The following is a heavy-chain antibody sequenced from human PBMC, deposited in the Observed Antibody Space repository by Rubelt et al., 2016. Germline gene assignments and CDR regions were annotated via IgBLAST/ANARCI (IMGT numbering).Heavy chain of an antibody. CDR2: ISSSSSYI. V-gene: IGHV3-21*01. CDR3: ASARGGRYGDAFDM. J-gene: IGHJ3*02. CDR1: GFTFSSYA. D-gene: IGHD3-16*02. Sequence: EVQLLESGGGLVQPGGSLRLSCAASGFTFSSYAMTWVRQAPGEGLEWVSSISSSSSYIYYADSVKGRFTISRDNAKKSLYLQRNSLWAEERAWYYCASARGGRYGDAFDMWGQGTVVTVSS.